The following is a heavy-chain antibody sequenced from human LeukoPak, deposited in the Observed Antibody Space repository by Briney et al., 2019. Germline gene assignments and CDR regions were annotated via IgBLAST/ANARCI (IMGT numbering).Heavy chain of an antibody. CDR3: AKDSAYGGNAEDAFDI. CDR1: GFTFSSYA. V-gene: IGHV3-23*01. D-gene: IGHD4-17*01. CDR2: ISGSGGST. Sequence: GGSLRLSCAASGFTFSSYAMSWVRQAPGKGLEWVSAISGSGGSTYYADSVKGRFTISRDNSKNTLYLQMNSLRAEDTAVYYCAKDSAYGGNAEDAFDIWGQGTMVTVSS. J-gene: IGHJ3*02.